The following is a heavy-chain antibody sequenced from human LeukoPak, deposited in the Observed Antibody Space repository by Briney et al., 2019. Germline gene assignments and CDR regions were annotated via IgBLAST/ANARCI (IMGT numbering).Heavy chain of an antibody. J-gene: IGHJ4*02. Sequence: PGGSLRLSCEASGFTFSDYYMTWMRQAPGKGLEWVSYISGSGTDILYADSVKGRFTISRDNSKNTLYLQMNSLRAEDTAVYYCARGPSGYHNTGGQGTLVTVSS. CDR3: ARGPSGYHNT. V-gene: IGHV3-11*04. CDR1: GFTFSDYY. CDR2: ISGSGTDI. D-gene: IGHD5-12*01.